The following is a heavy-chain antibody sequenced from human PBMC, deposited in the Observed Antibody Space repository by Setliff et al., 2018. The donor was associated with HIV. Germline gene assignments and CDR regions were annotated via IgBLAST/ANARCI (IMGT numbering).Heavy chain of an antibody. D-gene: IGHD3-9*01. V-gene: IGHV1-18*01. Sequence: ASVKVSCKASGYALTSYSLTWVRQAPGQGLEWMGWISDYNSNTEYAQKFQGRVAMTKDTSTSTAYMELRSLRPDDTAVYFCARRADRFDLWGQGTLVTVSS. CDR2: ISDYNSNT. CDR3: ARRADRFDL. J-gene: IGHJ5*02. CDR1: GYALTSYS.